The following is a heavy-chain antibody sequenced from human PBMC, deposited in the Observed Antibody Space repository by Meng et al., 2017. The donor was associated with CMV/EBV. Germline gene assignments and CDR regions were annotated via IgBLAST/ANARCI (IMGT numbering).Heavy chain of an antibody. CDR2: INSDGSST. D-gene: IGHD3-10*01. V-gene: IGHV3-74*01. CDR1: GFTFSSYW. Sequence: GGSLRLSCAASGFTFSSYWMHWVRQAPGKGLVWVSRINSDGSSTSYADSVKGRFTISRDNATNTLYLQMNSLRAEDTAVYYCARDGGQFGELSYGMDVWGQGTTVTVSS. J-gene: IGHJ6*02. CDR3: ARDGGQFGELSYGMDV.